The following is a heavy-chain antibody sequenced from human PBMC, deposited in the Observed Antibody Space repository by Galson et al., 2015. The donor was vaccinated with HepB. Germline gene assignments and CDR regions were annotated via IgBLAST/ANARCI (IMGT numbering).Heavy chain of an antibody. D-gene: IGHD2-2*01. Sequence: SVKVSCKASGYTFTSYAMHWVRQAPGQRLEWMGWINAGNGNTKYSQKFQGRVTITRDTSASTAYMELSSLRSEDTAVYYCAKSLVVVPAAIRGRSSHYYYYYMDVWGKGTTVTVSS. CDR1: GYTFTSYA. CDR2: INAGNGNT. J-gene: IGHJ6*03. V-gene: IGHV1-3*01. CDR3: AKSLVVVPAAIRGRSSHYYYYYMDV.